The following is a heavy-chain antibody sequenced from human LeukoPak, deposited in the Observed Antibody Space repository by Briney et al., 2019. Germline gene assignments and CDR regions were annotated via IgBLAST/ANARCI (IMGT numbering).Heavy chain of an antibody. CDR1: GYIFISYG. D-gene: IGHD2-15*01. CDR3: ATWANPPVRGPLIWVADAFDI. J-gene: IGHJ3*02. V-gene: IGHV1-18*01. CDR2: LSDYNGNT. Sequence: GASVKDSCKASGYIFISYGISWVRQAPGQGLDGMGWLSDYNGNTTYAQKLQGRVTLTTDTTTRTAYMELRSLRSDDTAVYYCATWANPPVRGPLIWVADAFDIWGQGTMVTVSS.